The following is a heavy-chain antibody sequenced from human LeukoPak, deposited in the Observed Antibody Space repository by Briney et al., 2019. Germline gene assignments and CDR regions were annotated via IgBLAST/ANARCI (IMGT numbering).Heavy chain of an antibody. D-gene: IGHD1-26*01. CDR2: ISSSSSTI. CDR3: ARDSGDYDY. CDR1: GFTFSSYS. J-gene: IGHJ4*02. Sequence: GGSLRLSCAASGFTFSSYSMNWVRKAPGKGLEWVSYISSSSSTIYYADSVKGRFTISRDNAKNSLYLQMNSLRAEDTAVYYCARDSGDYDYWGQGTLVTVSS. V-gene: IGHV3-48*01.